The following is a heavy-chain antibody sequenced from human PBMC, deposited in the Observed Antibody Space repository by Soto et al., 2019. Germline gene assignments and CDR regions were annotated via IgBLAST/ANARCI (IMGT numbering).Heavy chain of an antibody. D-gene: IGHD3-3*01. CDR2: IYYSGST. CDR3: AREGPGRFLEWSVGFFDY. V-gene: IGHV4-59*01. J-gene: IGHJ4*02. Sequence: SETLSLTSTVSGGSISSYYWSWIRQPPGKGLEWIGYIYYSGSTNYNPSLKSRVTISVDTSKNQFSLKLSSVTAADTAVYYCAREGPGRFLEWSVGFFDYWGQGTLVTVSS. CDR1: GGSISSYY.